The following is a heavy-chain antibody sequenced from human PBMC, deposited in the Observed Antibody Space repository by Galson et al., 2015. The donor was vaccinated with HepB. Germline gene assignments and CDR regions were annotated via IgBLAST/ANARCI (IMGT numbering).Heavy chain of an antibody. CDR3: ATAGDYYDNSAFDY. D-gene: IGHD3-22*01. CDR1: GSALSDLA. Sequence: SVKVSCKVSGSALSDLALHWVRQAPGKGPEWMGGFDPEDGETIYAQKFQGRVTMTEDTSTDTAYMELSSLRSGDTALYFCATAGDYYDNSAFDYWGQGTVVTVSS. J-gene: IGHJ4*02. CDR2: FDPEDGET. V-gene: IGHV1-24*01.